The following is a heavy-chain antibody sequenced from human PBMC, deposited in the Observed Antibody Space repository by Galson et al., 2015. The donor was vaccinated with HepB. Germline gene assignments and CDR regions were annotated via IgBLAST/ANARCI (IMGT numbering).Heavy chain of an antibody. CDR3: ARGRITGTNWFDP. J-gene: IGHJ5*02. CDR2: IYYSGST. V-gene: IGHV4-31*03. CDR1: GGSISSGGYY. D-gene: IGHD1-7*01. Sequence: TLSLTCTVSGGSISSGGYYWSWIRQHPGKGLEWIGYIYYSGSTYYNPSLKSRVTISVDTSKNQFSLKLSSVTAADTAVYYCARGRITGTNWFDPWGQGTLVTVSS.